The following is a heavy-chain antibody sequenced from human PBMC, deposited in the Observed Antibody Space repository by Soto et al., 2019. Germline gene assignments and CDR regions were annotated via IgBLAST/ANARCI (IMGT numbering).Heavy chain of an antibody. CDR3: ARGRYVTAGDVEYFQH. D-gene: IGHD3-16*01. CDR2: ISKRSDLT. CDR1: GLTFSKFA. Sequence: EVQLLESGGGLVQPGGSLRLSCAASGLTFSKFAMSWVRLAPGKGLEWVSTISKRSDLTFYADSMKGRFTISRDNSRDTLFLQMDSLRVEDTGIYYCARGRYVTAGDVEYFQHWGQGTRVTVSS. V-gene: IGHV3-23*05. J-gene: IGHJ1*01.